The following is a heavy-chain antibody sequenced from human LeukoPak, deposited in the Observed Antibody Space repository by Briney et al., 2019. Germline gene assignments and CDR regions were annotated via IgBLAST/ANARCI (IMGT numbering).Heavy chain of an antibody. CDR2: VFHGGPT. V-gene: IGHV4-38-2*02. CDR3: AREGGSASSEVY. Sequence: SETLSLTCTVSGYSISSGYYWGWTRQTPGKGLEWIASVFHGGPTQYNPSLKSRVTMSIDASKNQFYLKLTSVTAADTAVYYCAREGGSASSEVYWGQGTLVSVSS. J-gene: IGHJ4*02. D-gene: IGHD6-19*01. CDR1: GYSISSGYY.